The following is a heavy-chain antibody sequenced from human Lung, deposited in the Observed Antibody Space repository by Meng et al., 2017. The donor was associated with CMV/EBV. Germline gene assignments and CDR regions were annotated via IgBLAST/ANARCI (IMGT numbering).Heavy chain of an antibody. CDR1: GYTFTSYD. J-gene: IGHJ4*02. CDR2: MNPNRGTT. CDR3: ATGVADFEY. D-gene: IGHD6-19*01. V-gene: IGHV1-8*01. Sequence: VQLGQYGAEVQRPWASVKVSCKASGYTFTSYDINWVRQGTGQGLEWMGWMNPNRGTTGYAQKFQGRVTMNRNISKSTAYMDLSSLRSEDTAVYYCATGVADFEYWGQGTLVTVSS.